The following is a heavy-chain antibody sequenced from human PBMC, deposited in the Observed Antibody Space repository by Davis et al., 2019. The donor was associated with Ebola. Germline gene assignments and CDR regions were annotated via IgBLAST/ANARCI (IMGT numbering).Heavy chain of an antibody. CDR3: ARWGEFVDY. V-gene: IGHV3-30-3*01. D-gene: IGHD3-16*01. CDR1: GFTFSSYA. CDR2: ISYDGSNK. J-gene: IGHJ4*02. Sequence: PGGSLRLSCAASGFTFSSYAMHWVRQAPGKGLEWVAVISYDGSNKYYADSVKGRFTISRDNSKNTLYLQMNSLRAEDTAVYYCARWGEFVDYWGQGTLVTVSS.